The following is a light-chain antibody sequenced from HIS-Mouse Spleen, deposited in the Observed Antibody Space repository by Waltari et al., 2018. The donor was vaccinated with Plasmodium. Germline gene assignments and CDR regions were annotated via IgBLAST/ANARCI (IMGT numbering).Light chain of an antibody. Sequence: SYELPQPPSVSLSPGQTATITSAEDALPKTYDYWYQQKSGQAPVPVIYEDSNLPSRIPERFSGSSSGTMATLTISGAQVEDEADYYCYSTDSSGNHRVFGGGTKLTVL. CDR3: YSTDSSGNHRV. V-gene: IGLV3-10*01. CDR1: ALPKTY. CDR2: EDS. J-gene: IGLJ3*02.